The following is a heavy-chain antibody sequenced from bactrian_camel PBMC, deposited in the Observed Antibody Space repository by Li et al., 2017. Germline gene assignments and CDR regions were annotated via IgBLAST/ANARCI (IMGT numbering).Heavy chain of an antibody. CDR2: FYSAARST. CDR1: GYC. V-gene: IGHV3S54*01. D-gene: IGHD6*01. Sequence: HVQLVESGGGSVQVGGSLRLSCTGSGYCMGWFRQSPGKEREMIASFYSAARSTMYADSVKGRFTISKDNAQNTLYLEMNSLKPEDTGVYYCAAGLWDAGRCDAAFLWGQGTQVTVS. J-gene: IGHJ4*01. CDR3: AAGLWDAGRCDAAFL.